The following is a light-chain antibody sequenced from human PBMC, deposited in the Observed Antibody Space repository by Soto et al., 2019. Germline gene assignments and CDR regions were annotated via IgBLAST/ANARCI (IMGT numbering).Light chain of an antibody. J-gene: IGLJ2*01. CDR1: SSDVGAYDY. CDR2: EVS. Sequence: QSVLTQPASVSGSPGQSITISCTGTSSDVGAYDYVSWYQHHPGKAPKLMIYEVSRRPSGVSNRFSGSKSGNAASLTISGLQAEDEADYYCNSYSSSTTLVVFGGGTKVTVL. CDR3: NSYSSSTTLVV. V-gene: IGLV2-14*01.